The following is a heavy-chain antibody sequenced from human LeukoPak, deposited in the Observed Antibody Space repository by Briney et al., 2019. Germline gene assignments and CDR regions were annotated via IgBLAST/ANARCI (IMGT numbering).Heavy chain of an antibody. CDR3: ASPFDYGDYVLGY. CDR1: GFTFSSYA. D-gene: IGHD4-17*01. Sequence: GGSLRLSCTASGFTFSSYAMHWVRQAPGKGLEWVAVISYDGSNKYYADSVKGRFTISRDNSKNTLYLQMNSLRAEDTAVYYCASPFDYGDYVLGYWGQGTPVTVSS. CDR2: ISYDGSNK. J-gene: IGHJ4*02. V-gene: IGHV3-30-3*01.